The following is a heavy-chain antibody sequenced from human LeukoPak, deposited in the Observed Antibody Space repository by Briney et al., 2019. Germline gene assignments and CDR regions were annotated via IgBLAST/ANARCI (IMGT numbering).Heavy chain of an antibody. CDR3: ASRRSFGPRGLDV. J-gene: IGHJ6*02. V-gene: IGHV3-30*04. D-gene: IGHD3-10*01. CDR2: ASDEGGNE. Sequence: GGSLRLSCSASGFIFSHYAIHWVRQAPGKGLEWVAVASDEGGNENNGESVEGRFTISRDNSENTVFLQMTSLTTEDTAVYYCASRRSFGPRGLDVWGLGTTVSVSS. CDR1: GFIFSHYA.